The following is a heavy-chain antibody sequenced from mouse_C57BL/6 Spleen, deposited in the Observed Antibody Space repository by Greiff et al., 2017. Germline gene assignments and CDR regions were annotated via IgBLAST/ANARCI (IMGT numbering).Heavy chain of an antibody. Sequence: VQLQQSGAELVRPGASVKLSCTASGFNIKDDYMHWVKQRPEQGLEWIGWIDPENGDTEYASKFQGKATITAYTSSNTAYLQLSSLTSEDTAVYYCTTGRGFAYWGQGTLVTVSA. V-gene: IGHV14-4*01. J-gene: IGHJ3*01. CDR1: GFNIKDDY. CDR2: IDPENGDT. CDR3: TTGRGFAY.